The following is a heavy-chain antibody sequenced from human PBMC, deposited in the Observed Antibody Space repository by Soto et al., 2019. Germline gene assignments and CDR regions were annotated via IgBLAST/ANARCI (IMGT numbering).Heavy chain of an antibody. V-gene: IGHV1-3*05. CDR1: GYTFTSYA. CDR3: ATSIVVVTALDY. CDR2: ITAGNGNT. D-gene: IGHD2-21*02. J-gene: IGHJ4*02. Sequence: QVQLVQSGAEEKKPGASVKVSCKASGYTFTSYAMHWVRQAPGQRLEWMGWITAGNGNTKYSQKFQGRVTITRDTSASTAYMELSSLRSEDTAVYYCATSIVVVTALDYWGQGTLGTVSS.